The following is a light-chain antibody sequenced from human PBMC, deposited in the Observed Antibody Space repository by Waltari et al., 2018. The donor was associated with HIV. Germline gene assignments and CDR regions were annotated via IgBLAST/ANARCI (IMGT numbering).Light chain of an antibody. V-gene: IGLV1-51*01. CDR2: DNN. CDR1: SSNLGHNY. CDR3: GTCDSSLSVCV. Sequence: QSVLTQPPSVSAAPGQKVTISCYGSSSNLGHNYVSWYQQLPGTAPKLLIYDNNKRPLVIADRFDVAKSGTAANLGITGLQTGHGADYYCGTCDSSLSVCVFGGGTKLT. J-gene: IGLJ3*02.